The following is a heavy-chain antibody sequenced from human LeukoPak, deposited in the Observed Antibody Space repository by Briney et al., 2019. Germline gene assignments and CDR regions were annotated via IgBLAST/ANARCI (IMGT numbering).Heavy chain of an antibody. CDR1: GGSISSYY. V-gene: IGHV4-59*01. CDR3: ARTYGSSGLGYFDL. CDR2: IYYSGST. J-gene: IGHJ2*01. Sequence: PSETLSLTCTVSGGSISSYYWSWIRQPPGKGLGWIGYIYYSGSTNYNPSLKSRVTISVDTSKNQFSLKLSSVTAADTAVYYCARTYGSSGLGYFDLWGRGTLVTVSS. D-gene: IGHD6-13*01.